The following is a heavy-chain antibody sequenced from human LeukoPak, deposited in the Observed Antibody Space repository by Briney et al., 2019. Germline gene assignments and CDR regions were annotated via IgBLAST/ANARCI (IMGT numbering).Heavy chain of an antibody. V-gene: IGHV1-58*01. J-gene: IGHJ2*01. CDR2: IVVGSGNT. D-gene: IGHD3/OR15-3a*01. CDR1: GFTFSSSS. Sequence: SVKVSCKASGFTFSSSSVQWVRQARGQRLEWIGWIVVGSGNTNYAQKFQERVTITRDMSTSTAYMELSNLRSEDTALYYCAAGTGAYWYFDLWGRGTLVTVSS. CDR3: AAGTGAYWYFDL.